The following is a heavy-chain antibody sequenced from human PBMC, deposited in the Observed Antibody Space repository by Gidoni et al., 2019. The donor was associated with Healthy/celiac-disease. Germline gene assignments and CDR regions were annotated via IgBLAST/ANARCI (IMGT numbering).Heavy chain of an antibody. V-gene: IGHV3-30*03. CDR1: GFPFSSYG. CDR2: ISYDGSNK. CDR3: ARERDYYYYYYMDV. J-gene: IGHJ6*03. Sequence: QVPLAESGGGVVQPGRSLRLSCAASGFPFSSYGMHWVRQAPGKGLEWVAVISYDGSNKYYADSVKGRITISRDNSKNTLYLQMNSLRAEDTAVYYCARERDYYYYYYMDVWGKGTTVTVSS.